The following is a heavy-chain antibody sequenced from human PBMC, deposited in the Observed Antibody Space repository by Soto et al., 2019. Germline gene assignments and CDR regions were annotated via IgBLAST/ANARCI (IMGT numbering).Heavy chain of an antibody. Sequence: ASVKVSCKASGYTFTGYYMHWVRQAPGQGLEWMGWINPNSGGTNYAQKFQGWVTMTRDTSISTAYMELSRLRSDDTAVYYCERAKGGYFDWLASYGMDVWGQGTTVTVSS. CDR3: ERAKGGYFDWLASYGMDV. V-gene: IGHV1-2*04. CDR2: INPNSGGT. CDR1: GYTFTGYY. D-gene: IGHD3-9*01. J-gene: IGHJ6*02.